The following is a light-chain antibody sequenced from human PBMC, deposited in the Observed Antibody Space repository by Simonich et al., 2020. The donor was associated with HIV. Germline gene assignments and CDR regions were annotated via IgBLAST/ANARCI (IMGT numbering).Light chain of an antibody. J-gene: IGKJ1*01. CDR3: QQYYSTPRT. CDR1: QSVLYSSNNKNY. Sequence: IVMTQSPASLAVSLGERATINCKSGQSVLYSSNNKNYLAWYQQKSGQPPKLLIYWASTRESGVPARCSGSGSGTDFTLTISSLQAEDVAVYYCQQYYSTPRTFGQGTKVEIK. CDR2: WAS. V-gene: IGKV4-1*01.